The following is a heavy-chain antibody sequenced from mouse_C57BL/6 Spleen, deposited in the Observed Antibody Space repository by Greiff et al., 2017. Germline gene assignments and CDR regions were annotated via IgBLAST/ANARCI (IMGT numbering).Heavy chain of an antibody. Sequence: QVQLQQPGAELVMPGASVKLSCKASGYTFPSYWMHWVKQRPGQGLEWIGEIDPSDSYTNYNQKFKGKSTLTVDKSSSTAYMQLSSLTSEDSAVYYCARSDGYYPFDVWGTGTTVTVSS. CDR2: IDPSDSYT. V-gene: IGHV1-69*01. CDR3: ARSDGYYPFDV. D-gene: IGHD2-3*01. CDR1: GYTFPSYW. J-gene: IGHJ1*03.